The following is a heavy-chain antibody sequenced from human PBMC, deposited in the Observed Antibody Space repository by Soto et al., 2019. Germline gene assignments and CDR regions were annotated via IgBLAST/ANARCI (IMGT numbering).Heavy chain of an antibody. CDR3: ASPDINCSSTSCSQYYYYYYGMDV. J-gene: IGHJ6*02. CDR1: GFTFSRYA. CDR2: IPYDGSNK. V-gene: IGHV3-30-3*01. Sequence: GGSLRLSCAASGFTFSRYAMHWVRQAPGKGLEWVAVIPYDGSNKYYADSVKGPFTISRDNSKNTLYLQMNSLRAEDTAVYYCASPDINCSSTSCSQYYYYYYGMDVWGQGTTVTVSS. D-gene: IGHD2-2*01.